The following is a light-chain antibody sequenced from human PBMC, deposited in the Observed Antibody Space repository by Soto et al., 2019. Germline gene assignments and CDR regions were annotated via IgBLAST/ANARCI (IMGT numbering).Light chain of an antibody. CDR1: RSVSSY. Sequence: EIVLTQSPGTLSLSPGEGATLSCRASRSVSSYLAWYQQKSGQAPRLLIYGASSRAAGIPDRFSGSGSGTDFTLTISRLEPEDFAVYYCQQYGSSPITFGQGTRLEIK. CDR3: QQYGSSPIT. V-gene: IGKV3-20*01. CDR2: GAS. J-gene: IGKJ5*01.